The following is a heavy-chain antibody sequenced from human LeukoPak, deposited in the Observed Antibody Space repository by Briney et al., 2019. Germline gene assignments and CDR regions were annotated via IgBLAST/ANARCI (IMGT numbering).Heavy chain of an antibody. CDR3: AREAASCGGDCLDY. CDR2: ISSSGTSI. V-gene: IGHV3-48*03. Sequence: GGSLRLSCSVSGFTFSDYEVNWVRQAPGKGLEWISYISSSGTSIYYANSVNGRFTVSRDNAKNTVHLQMNTLRAEDTALYYCAREAASCGGDCLDYWGQGTLVTVSS. J-gene: IGHJ4*02. CDR1: GFTFSDYE. D-gene: IGHD2-21*01.